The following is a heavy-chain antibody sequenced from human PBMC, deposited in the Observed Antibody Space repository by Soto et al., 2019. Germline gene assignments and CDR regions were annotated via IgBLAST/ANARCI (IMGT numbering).Heavy chain of an antibody. CDR2: ISTDNGNT. Sequence: QVQLVQSGAEVKKPGASVKVSGKASGYTFSNFGISWVRQAPGQGLEWLGWISTDNGNTKFAQKFQGRVTMTADTAATTAYMELRSLRSDDTAVYFCTRDAKYYDILTGYFVNDYWGQGTLVTVSS. V-gene: IGHV1-18*01. CDR3: TRDAKYYDILTGYFVNDY. J-gene: IGHJ4*02. D-gene: IGHD3-9*01. CDR1: GYTFSNFG.